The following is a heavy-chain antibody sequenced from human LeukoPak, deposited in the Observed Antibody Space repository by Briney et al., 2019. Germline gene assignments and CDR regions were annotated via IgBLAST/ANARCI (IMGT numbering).Heavy chain of an antibody. Sequence: SVKVSCKASGGTFSSYAISWVRQAPGQGLEWMGGIIPISGTANYAQKFQGRVTITADESTSTAYMELSSLRSEDTAVYYCARVVVPAAIDYYYYYMDVWGKGTTVTVSS. V-gene: IGHV1-69*13. D-gene: IGHD2-2*02. J-gene: IGHJ6*03. CDR3: ARVVVPAAIDYYYYYMDV. CDR2: IIPISGTA. CDR1: GGTFSSYA.